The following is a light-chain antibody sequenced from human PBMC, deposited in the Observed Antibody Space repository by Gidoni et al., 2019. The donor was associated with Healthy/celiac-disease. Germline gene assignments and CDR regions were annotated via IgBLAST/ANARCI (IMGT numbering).Light chain of an antibody. V-gene: IGKV3-20*01. CDR1: QSVSSSY. CDR3: QQYGSSRWT. CDR2: GAS. Sequence: ELVLTQSPGTLSLSPGERATLSCRASQSVSSSYLAWYQQKPGQAPRLLIYGASSRATGIQDRFSGSGSGTDFTRTISRLEPEDFAVYYCQQYGSSRWTFGQGTKVEIK. J-gene: IGKJ1*01.